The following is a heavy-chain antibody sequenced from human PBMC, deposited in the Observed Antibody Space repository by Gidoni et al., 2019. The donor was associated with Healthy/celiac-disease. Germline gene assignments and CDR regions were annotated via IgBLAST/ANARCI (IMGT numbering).Heavy chain of an antibody. CDR2: IYYSGST. D-gene: IGHD3-10*01. V-gene: IGHV4-59*08. CDR1: GGAISSYY. Sequence: QAQLQESGPGLVKPSETLSLTCTISGGAISSYYWSWSRQPPGKGPEWIGYIYYSGSTNYNPPLKSRVTISVDTSKNQFSLKLSSVTAADTAVYYCARHTSYGSDYYGRGVWFDPWGQGTLVTVSS. CDR3: ARHTSYGSDYYGRGVWFDP. J-gene: IGHJ5*02.